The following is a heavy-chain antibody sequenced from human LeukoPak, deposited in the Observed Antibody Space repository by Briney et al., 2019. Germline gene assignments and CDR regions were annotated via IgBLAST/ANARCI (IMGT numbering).Heavy chain of an antibody. J-gene: IGHJ4*02. CDR1: GFTFSDYW. Sequence: GGSLRLSCGVSGFTFSDYWMNWVRQAPGKGLEWVASIKQDGSEKYYVDSVKGRFTISRDNAKNSLYLQMNSLRAEDTAVYYCARGRSSGYYRRYFDYWGRGTLVTVSS. CDR2: IKQDGSEK. CDR3: ARGRSSGYYRRYFDY. D-gene: IGHD3-22*01. V-gene: IGHV3-7*01.